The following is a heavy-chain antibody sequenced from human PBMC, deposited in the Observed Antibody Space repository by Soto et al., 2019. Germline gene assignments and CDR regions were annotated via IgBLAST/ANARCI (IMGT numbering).Heavy chain of an antibody. D-gene: IGHD1-26*01. CDR2: ISYDGSNK. CDR1: GFTFSSYG. V-gene: IGHV3-30*18. Sequence: QVQLVESGGGVVQPGRSLRLSCAASGFTFSSYGMHWVRQAPGKGLEWVAVISYDGSNKYYADSVKGRFTISRDNSKNTLYLQMNGLRAEDTAVYYCAKDGRVEVNYYYYYMDVWGKGTTVTVSS. J-gene: IGHJ6*03. CDR3: AKDGRVEVNYYYYYMDV.